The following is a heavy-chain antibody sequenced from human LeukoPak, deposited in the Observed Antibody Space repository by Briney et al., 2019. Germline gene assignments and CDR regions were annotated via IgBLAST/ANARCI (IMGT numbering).Heavy chain of an antibody. CDR2: IIPIFGAA. J-gene: IGHJ6*03. CDR1: GVTFSTHA. D-gene: IGHD1-26*01. V-gene: IGHV1-69*05. Sequence: GSSVKVSFKASGVTFSTHAIHWVRRAPGQGLEWMGGIIPIFGAADYAQNFQGRVTITTDESTTTAYMELSSLPSEDPAVYYCATAKVGGPTYYYMDVWGTGTTVTVSS. CDR3: ATAKVGGPTYYYMDV.